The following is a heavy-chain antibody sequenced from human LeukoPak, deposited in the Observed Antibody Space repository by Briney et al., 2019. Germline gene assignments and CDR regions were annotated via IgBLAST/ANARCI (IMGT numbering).Heavy chain of an antibody. V-gene: IGHV1-18*01. CDR3: ARVESGYNYYGMDV. J-gene: IGHJ6*02. D-gene: IGHD3-3*01. CDR1: GYTFTSSC. Sequence: ASVKVSCKASGYTFTSSCISWVRQAPGQGLEWMGWISAYNGNTNYAQKLQGRVTMTTDTSTSTAYMELRSLRSDDTAVYYCARVESGYNYYGMDVWGQGTTVTVSS. CDR2: ISAYNGNT.